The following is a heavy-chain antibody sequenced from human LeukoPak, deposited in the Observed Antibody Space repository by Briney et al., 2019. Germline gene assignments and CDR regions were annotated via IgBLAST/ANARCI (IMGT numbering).Heavy chain of an antibody. CDR3: ARPLDGVPFDY. J-gene: IGHJ4*02. CDR2: IKQDGTAK. CDR1: GCTFRSYW. V-gene: IGHV3-7*01. D-gene: IGHD3-16*01. Sequence: GGTLRLSCAASGCTFRSYWMSWVRQAPGKGLEFVANIKQDGTAKFYAASVKRRFTISSDNTKNSLYLQMNTLRAEDTAVYYCARPLDGVPFDYWGQGTLVTVSS.